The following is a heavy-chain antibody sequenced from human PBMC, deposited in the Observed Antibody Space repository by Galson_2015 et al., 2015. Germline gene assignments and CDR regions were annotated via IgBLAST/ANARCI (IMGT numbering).Heavy chain of an antibody. D-gene: IGHD3-3*01. CDR2: IIPIFGTA. CDR3: ARVGSETIFGVVIDRGYAFDI. J-gene: IGHJ3*02. Sequence: SVKVSCKASGGTFSSYAISWVRQAPGQGLEWMGGIIPIFGTANYAQKFQGRVTITADESTSTAYMELSSLRSEDTAVYYCARVGSETIFGVVIDRGYAFDIWGQGTMVTVSS. V-gene: IGHV1-69*13. CDR1: GGTFSSYA.